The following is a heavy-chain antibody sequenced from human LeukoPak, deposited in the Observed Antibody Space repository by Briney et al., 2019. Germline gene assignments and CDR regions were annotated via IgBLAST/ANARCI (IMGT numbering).Heavy chain of an antibody. CDR1: GFSSNDYA. CDR2: IYWNSDRI. V-gene: IGHV3-9*02. D-gene: IGHD3-3*01. Sequence: GGSLRLSCAASGFSSNDYAMHWVRQAPGKGLEWVSGIYWNSDRIDYADSVKGRFTISRDNAKNSLYLQMNSLRAEDTAVYYCARGAYYDFWSGYHYWGQGTLVTVSS. CDR3: ARGAYYDFWSGYHY. J-gene: IGHJ4*02.